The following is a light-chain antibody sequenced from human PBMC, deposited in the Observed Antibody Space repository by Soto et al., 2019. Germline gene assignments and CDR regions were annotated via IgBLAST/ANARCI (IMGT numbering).Light chain of an antibody. CDR1: SSDVGGYNY. CDR3: SSYTSSSTYV. J-gene: IGLJ1*01. Sequence: QSVLTQPASVSGSPGQSITISCTGTSSDVGGYNYVSWYQQHPGKAPKLMIYAASNRPSGVSNRFSGSKSGNTASLTISGLQAEDEADYYCSSYTSSSTYVFGTGTKVTVL. CDR2: AAS. V-gene: IGLV2-14*01.